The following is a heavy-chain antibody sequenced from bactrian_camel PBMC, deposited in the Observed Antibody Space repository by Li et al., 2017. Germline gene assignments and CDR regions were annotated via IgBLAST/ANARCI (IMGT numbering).Heavy chain of an antibody. CDR3: ATTGFDF. J-gene: IGHJ6*01. V-gene: IGHV3S44*01. Sequence: DVQLVESGGGLAQLGRSVTRSCTAQGFTFRTTPMAWFRQAPGKERERVAVNDTDGTSSYIDSVKGRFTISKDNAKNTLYLQIDSLKFEDTALYYCATTGFDFWGQGTQVTVS. CDR2: NDTDGTS. D-gene: IGHD5*01. CDR1: GFTFRTTP.